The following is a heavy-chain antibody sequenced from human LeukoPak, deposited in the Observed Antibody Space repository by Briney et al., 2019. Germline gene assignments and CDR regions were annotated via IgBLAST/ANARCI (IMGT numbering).Heavy chain of an antibody. J-gene: IGHJ6*02. Sequence: GASVKVSCKASGYTFTSYYMHWVRQAPGQGLEWMGIINPSGGSTSYAQKFQGRVTMTRDTSTSTVHMELSSLRSEDTAVYSCARGLRLDIVVVPAASGMDVWGQGTTVTV. D-gene: IGHD2-2*01. CDR1: GYTFTSYY. V-gene: IGHV1-46*01. CDR3: ARGLRLDIVVVPAASGMDV. CDR2: INPSGGST.